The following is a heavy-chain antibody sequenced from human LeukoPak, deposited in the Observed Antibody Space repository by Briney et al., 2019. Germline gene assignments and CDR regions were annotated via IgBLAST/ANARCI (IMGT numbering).Heavy chain of an antibody. J-gene: IGHJ6*02. Sequence: GGSLRLSCAASGFTFSSYAMSWVRQVPGKGLEWVSAISGSGGSTYYADSVKGRFTISRDNSKNTLYLQMNSLRAEDTAVYYCAKPLDFWSGYQDPNYYYGMDVWGQGTTVTVSS. CDR1: GFTFSSYA. CDR2: ISGSGGST. V-gene: IGHV3-23*01. D-gene: IGHD3-3*01. CDR3: AKPLDFWSGYQDPNYYYGMDV.